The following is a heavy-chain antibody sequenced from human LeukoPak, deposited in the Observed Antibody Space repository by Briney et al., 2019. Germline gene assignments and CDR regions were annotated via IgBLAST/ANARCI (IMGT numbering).Heavy chain of an antibody. CDR1: GYTFTSYD. V-gene: IGHV1-8*01. D-gene: IGHD6-13*01. CDR2: MNPNSGNT. Sequence: ASVKVSCKASGYTFTSYDINWVRRATGQGLEWMGWMNPNSGNTGYAQKFQGRVTITRNTSISTAYMELSSLRSEDTAVYYCARVLGYSSSWYVNRIDYWGQGTLVTVSS. J-gene: IGHJ4*02. CDR3: ARVLGYSSSWYVNRIDY.